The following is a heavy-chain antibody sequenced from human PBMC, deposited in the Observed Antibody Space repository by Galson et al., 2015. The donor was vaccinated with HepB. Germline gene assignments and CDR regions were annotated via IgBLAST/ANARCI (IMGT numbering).Heavy chain of an antibody. D-gene: IGHD6-13*01. V-gene: IGHV1-3*01. CDR1: GYTFTSYA. CDR2: INAGNGNT. CDR3: ARRAAAGDWFDP. J-gene: IGHJ5*02. Sequence: SVKVSCKASGYTFTSYAMHWVRQAPGQRLEWMGWINAGNGNTKYSQKFQGRVTITRDTSASTAYMELSSLRSEDTAVYYCARRAAAGDWFDPWGQGTLVTVSS.